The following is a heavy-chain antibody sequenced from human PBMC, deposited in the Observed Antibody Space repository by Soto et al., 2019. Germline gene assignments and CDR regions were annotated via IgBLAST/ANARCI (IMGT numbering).Heavy chain of an antibody. Sequence: SXKVSYTAAGDTFTANYIHWVRQAPGQGFEWMGWINPKSGGTKYPQKFQGRVTMTRDTSLSTVYMTLTRLTSDDTAVYYCARDLAKGGGSAGFDYWGQGTLVTVSS. CDR3: ARDLAKGGGSAGFDY. J-gene: IGHJ4*02. D-gene: IGHD1-26*01. V-gene: IGHV1-2*02. CDR2: INPKSGGT. CDR1: GDTFTANY.